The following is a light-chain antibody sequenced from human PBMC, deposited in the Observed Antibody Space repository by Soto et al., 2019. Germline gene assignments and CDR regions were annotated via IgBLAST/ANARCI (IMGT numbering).Light chain of an antibody. CDR2: AAS. CDR3: QQLNSYPPLT. J-gene: IGKJ4*01. V-gene: IGKV1-9*01. CDR1: QGISSY. Sequence: IQLTQSPSSLSASVGDRVTITCRASQGISSYLAWYQQKPGKAPKLLIYAASTLQSGVPSRFSGSRSGTDFTLTISSLQPADFATYYCQQLNSYPPLTFGGGTKVEIK.